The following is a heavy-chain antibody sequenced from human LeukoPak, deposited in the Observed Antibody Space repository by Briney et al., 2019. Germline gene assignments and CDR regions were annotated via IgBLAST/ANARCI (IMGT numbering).Heavy chain of an antibody. Sequence: GGSLRLSCAASGFSFSGSAMHWVRQASGKGLEWVSVIYSGGNTYYADSVKGRFTISRDNSKNTLYLQMNSLRAEDTAVYYCARDSGWSHYFDYWGQGTLVTVSS. D-gene: IGHD6-19*01. J-gene: IGHJ4*02. CDR3: ARDSGWSHYFDY. V-gene: IGHV3-66*01. CDR2: IYSGGNT. CDR1: GFSFSGSA.